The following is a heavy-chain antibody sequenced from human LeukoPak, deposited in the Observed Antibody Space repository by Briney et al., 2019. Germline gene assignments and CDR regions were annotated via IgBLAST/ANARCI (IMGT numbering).Heavy chain of an antibody. CDR2: ISSNGGST. D-gene: IGHD1-1*01. V-gene: IGHV3-64*01. CDR3: ARPLAGELAGAFDI. J-gene: IGHJ3*02. CDR1: GLTFSSYA. Sequence: GGSLRLSCAASGLTFSSYAMHWVRQAPGKGLEYVSAISSNGGSTYYANSVKGRFTISRDNSKNTLYLQMGSLRAEDMAVYYCARPLAGELAGAFDIWGQGTMVTVSS.